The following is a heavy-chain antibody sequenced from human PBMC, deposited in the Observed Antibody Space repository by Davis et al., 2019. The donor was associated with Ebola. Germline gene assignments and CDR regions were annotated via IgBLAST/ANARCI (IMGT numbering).Heavy chain of an antibody. CDR1: GFTFDDYA. V-gene: IGHV3-9*01. D-gene: IGHD6-19*01. J-gene: IGHJ4*02. CDR3: VKDYSGWYEFFFDH. CDR2: IRWNSGTI. Sequence: PGGSLRLSCAASGFTFDDYAMHWVRQAPGKGLEWVSGIRWNSGTIAYADSVKGRFTISRDNAKNSLYLQMNSLSTEDTALYYCVKDYSGWYEFFFDHWGQGTLVTVSS.